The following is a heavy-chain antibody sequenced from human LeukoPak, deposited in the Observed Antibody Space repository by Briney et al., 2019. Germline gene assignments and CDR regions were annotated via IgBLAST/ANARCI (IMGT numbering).Heavy chain of an antibody. CDR2: IWSDGGNK. V-gene: IGHV3-33*01. Sequence: GGSLRLSCAASGFTFSSYDMHWVRQAPGRGLEWVALIWSDGGNKYYADSVKGRFTISRDNSENTLYLQMNSLKAEDTAVYYCGRFTRSGDSVYWGQGTLVTVSS. D-gene: IGHD7-27*01. CDR1: GFTFSSYD. CDR3: GRFTRSGDSVY. J-gene: IGHJ4*02.